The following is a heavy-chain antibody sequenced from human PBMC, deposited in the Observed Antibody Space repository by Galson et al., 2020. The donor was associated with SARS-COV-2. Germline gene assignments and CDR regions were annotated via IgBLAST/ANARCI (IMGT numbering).Heavy chain of an antibody. Sequence: SETLSLTCTVSGGYISSGGYYWSWIRQHPGKGLEGIGYIYYSGSTYYNPSLKSRVTISVDTSKNQFSLKLSSVTAADMAVYYCARAGITMIVVVSQFDPWGHGTLVTVSS. J-gene: IGHJ5*02. CDR2: IYYSGST. CDR1: GGYISSGGYY. V-gene: IGHV4-31*03. CDR3: ARAGITMIVVVSQFDP. D-gene: IGHD3-22*01.